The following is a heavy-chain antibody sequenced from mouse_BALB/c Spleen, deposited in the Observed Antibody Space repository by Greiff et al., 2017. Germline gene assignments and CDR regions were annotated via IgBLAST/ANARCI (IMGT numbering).Heavy chain of an antibody. CDR3: ARSPYYYGSSYWFAY. Sequence: VKVVESGAELAKPGASVKMSCKASGYTFTSYWMHWVKQRPGQGLEWIGYINPSTGYTEYNQKFKDKATLTADKSSSTAYMQLSSLTSEDSAVYYCARSPYYYGSSYWFAYWGQGTLVTVSA. CDR2: INPSTGYT. CDR1: GYTFTSYW. D-gene: IGHD1-1*01. J-gene: IGHJ3*01. V-gene: IGHV1-7*01.